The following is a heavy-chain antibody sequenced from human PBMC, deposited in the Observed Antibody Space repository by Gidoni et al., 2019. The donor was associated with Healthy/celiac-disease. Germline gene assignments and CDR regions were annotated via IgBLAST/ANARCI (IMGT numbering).Heavy chain of an antibody. CDR3: AKDGLHRPGPVTIFGVVIIRNPEAFDI. D-gene: IGHD3-3*01. V-gene: IGHV3-30*18. J-gene: IGHJ3*02. Sequence: GLEWVAVISYDGSNKYYADSVKGRFTISRDNSKNTLYLQMNSLRAEDTAVYYCAKDGLHRPGPVTIFGVVIIRNPEAFDIWGQGTMVTVSS. CDR2: ISYDGSNK.